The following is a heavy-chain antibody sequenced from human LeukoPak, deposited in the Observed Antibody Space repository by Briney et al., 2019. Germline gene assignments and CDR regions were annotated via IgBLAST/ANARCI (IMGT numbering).Heavy chain of an antibody. J-gene: IGHJ4*02. V-gene: IGHV3-23*01. Sequence: GGSLRLSCAASGFTFSTYALTWVRQAPGKGQEWVSSISGSDSNTYYADSVKGRFTISRDNSKNTLYLQMNSLRAEDTAVYYCATGFTTKMNYWGQGTLVTVSS. CDR1: GFTFSTYA. D-gene: IGHD2/OR15-2a*01. CDR2: ISGSDSNT. CDR3: ATGFTTKMNY.